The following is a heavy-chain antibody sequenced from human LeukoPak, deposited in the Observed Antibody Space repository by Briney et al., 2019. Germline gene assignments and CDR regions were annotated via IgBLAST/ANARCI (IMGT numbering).Heavy chain of an antibody. J-gene: IGHJ4*02. CDR3: ARDRGYSYGWYFDY. V-gene: IGHV3-48*03. CDR1: GFTFNNYE. CDR2: VSSSGTTI. Sequence: GGSLRLSCAASGFTFNNYEMNWVRQAPGKGLEWISYVSSSGTTIYYADSVKGRFTISRDNAKNSLYLQMNSLRAEDTAVYYCARDRGYSYGWYFDYWGQGTLVTVSS. D-gene: IGHD5-18*01.